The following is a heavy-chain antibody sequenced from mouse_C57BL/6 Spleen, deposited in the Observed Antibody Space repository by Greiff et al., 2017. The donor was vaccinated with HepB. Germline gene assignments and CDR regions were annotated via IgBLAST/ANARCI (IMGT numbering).Heavy chain of an antibody. V-gene: IGHV1-15*01. CDR3: TRWYDGPNWFAY. Sequence: QVHVKQSGAELVRPGASVTLSCKASGYTFTDYEMHWVKQTPVHGLEWIGAIDPETGGTAYNQKFKGKAILTADKSSSTAYMELRSLTSEDSAVYYCTRWYDGPNWFAYWGQGTLVTVSA. CDR1: GYTFTDYE. D-gene: IGHD2-3*01. CDR2: IDPETGGT. J-gene: IGHJ3*01.